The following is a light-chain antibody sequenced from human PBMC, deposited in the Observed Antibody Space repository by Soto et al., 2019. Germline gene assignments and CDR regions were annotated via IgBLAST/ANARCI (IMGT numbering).Light chain of an antibody. J-gene: IGLJ3*02. V-gene: IGLV2-11*01. Sequence: QSALTQPCSVSGPPGQSVAISCTGTSSDVGGYNYVSWYQYHPGKAPKLMIYDVSKRPSGVPDRFSGSKSGNTASLTISGLQTEDEADYYCCSYAGSYTLVFGGGTKLTVL. CDR2: DVS. CDR1: SSDVGGYNY. CDR3: CSYAGSYTLV.